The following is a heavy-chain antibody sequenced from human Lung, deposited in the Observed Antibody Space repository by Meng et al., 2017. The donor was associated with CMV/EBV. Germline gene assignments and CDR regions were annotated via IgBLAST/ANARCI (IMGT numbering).Heavy chain of an antibody. CDR3: ATGDLVVLIAKSLDY. Sequence: SLKISXAASGFTFSNYAMHWVRQAPGKGLEWVAVITYDGSNKYYADSVKGRFTISRDDSKNTLYLQMNSLRAEDTAVYYCATGDLVVLIAKSLDYWGQGARVTGSS. D-gene: IGHD2-21*01. J-gene: IGHJ4*02. CDR2: ITYDGSNK. V-gene: IGHV3-30-3*01. CDR1: GFTFSNYA.